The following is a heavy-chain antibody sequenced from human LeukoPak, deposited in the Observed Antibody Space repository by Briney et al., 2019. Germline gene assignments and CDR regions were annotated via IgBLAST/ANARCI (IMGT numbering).Heavy chain of an antibody. D-gene: IGHD2-2*01. CDR3: ARGGNDIVVVPAAMELEY. V-gene: IGHV1-18*01. J-gene: IGHJ4*02. CDR2: ISAYNGNT. CDR1: GYTFTSYG. Sequence: GASVKVSCKASGYTFTSYGISWVRQAPGQGLEWMGWISAYNGNTNYAQKLQGRVTMTTDTSTSTAYMELRSLRSDDTAVYYCARGGNDIVVVPAAMELEYWGQGTLVTVSS.